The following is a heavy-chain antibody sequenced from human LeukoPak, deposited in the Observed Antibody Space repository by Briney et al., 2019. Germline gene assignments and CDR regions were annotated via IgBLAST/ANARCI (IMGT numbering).Heavy chain of an antibody. CDR2: IIPIFGTA. Sequence: ASVKVSCKASGGTFGSYAISWVRQAPGQGLEWMGGIIPIFGTANYAQKFRGRVTITADESTSTAYMELSSLRSEDTAVYYCAREVAVEGVGIPPDNWSDPWGQGTLVTVSS. D-gene: IGHD6-19*01. J-gene: IGHJ5*02. CDR3: AREVAVEGVGIPPDNWSDP. V-gene: IGHV1-69*13. CDR1: GGTFGSYA.